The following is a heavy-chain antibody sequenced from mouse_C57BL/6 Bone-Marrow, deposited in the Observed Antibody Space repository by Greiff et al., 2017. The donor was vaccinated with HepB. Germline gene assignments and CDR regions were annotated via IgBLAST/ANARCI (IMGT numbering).Heavy chain of an antibody. CDR3: AAVVARDYWYFDV. CDR2: INPGSGGT. J-gene: IGHJ1*03. D-gene: IGHD1-1*01. Sequence: QVQLQQPGAELVRPGTSVKVSCKASGYAFTNYLIEWVKQRPGQGLEWIGVINPGSGGTNYNEKFKGKATLTADKTSSTAYMQLSSLTSEDSAVYFCAAVVARDYWYFDVWGTGTTVTVSS. V-gene: IGHV1-54*01. CDR1: GYAFTNYL.